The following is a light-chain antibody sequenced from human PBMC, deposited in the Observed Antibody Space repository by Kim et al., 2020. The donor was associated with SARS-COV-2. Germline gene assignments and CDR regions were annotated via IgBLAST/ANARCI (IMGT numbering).Light chain of an antibody. Sequence: QSALTQPASVSGSPGQSITISCTGTSSDVGTYNLVSWYQHHPGKVPKFIIYDVYKRPSGVSTRFSGSKSGNTASLTISGLQAEDEADYYCCTYAGGPYVFGTGTKVTVL. V-gene: IGLV2-23*02. J-gene: IGLJ1*01. CDR1: SSDVGTYNL. CDR3: CTYAGGPYV. CDR2: DVY.